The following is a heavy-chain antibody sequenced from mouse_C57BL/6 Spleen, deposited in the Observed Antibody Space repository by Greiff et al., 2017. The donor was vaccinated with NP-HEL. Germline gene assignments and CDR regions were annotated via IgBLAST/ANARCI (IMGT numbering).Heavy chain of an antibody. J-gene: IGHJ4*01. D-gene: IGHD2-10*01. CDR2: ISSGGSYT. CDR3: ARAYYGNYGAYAMDY. CDR1: GFTFSSYG. V-gene: IGHV5-6*01. Sequence: EVQLVESGGDLVKPGGSLKLSCAASGFTFSSYGMSWVRQTPDKRLEWVATISSGGSYTYYPDSVKGRFTISRDNAKNTLYLQMSMLNSENTALYYCARAYYGNYGAYAMDYWGQGTSVTVSS.